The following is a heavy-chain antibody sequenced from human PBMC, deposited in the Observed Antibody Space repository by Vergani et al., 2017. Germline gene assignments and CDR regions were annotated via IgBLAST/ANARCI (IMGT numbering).Heavy chain of an antibody. Sequence: QVQLQESGPGLVKPSQTLSLTCTVSGGSISSGSYYWSWIRQPAGKGLEWIGRIYTSGSTNYNPSLKSRVTISVDTSKNQFSLNLSSVTAADTAVYYCARSYCSATRCYSSIAFDLWGQGTQVTISS. J-gene: IGHJ3*01. D-gene: IGHD2-2*01. CDR3: ARSYCSATRCYSSIAFDL. CDR1: GGSISSGSYY. V-gene: IGHV4-61*02. CDR2: IYTSGST.